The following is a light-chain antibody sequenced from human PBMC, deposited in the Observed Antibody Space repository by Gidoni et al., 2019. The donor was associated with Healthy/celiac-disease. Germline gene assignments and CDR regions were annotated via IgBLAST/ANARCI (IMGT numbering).Light chain of an antibody. Sequence: DILITQSPLSLPVTPGEPASISCRSSQSLLHSNGYNYLDWYLQKPGQSPQLLIYLGSNRASGVPERFSGSGSGTEFTLKISRVEAEDVGVDYCMQDLQTPLTFGGGTKVEIK. CDR2: LGS. V-gene: IGKV2-28*01. J-gene: IGKJ4*01. CDR1: QSLLHSNGYNY. CDR3: MQDLQTPLT.